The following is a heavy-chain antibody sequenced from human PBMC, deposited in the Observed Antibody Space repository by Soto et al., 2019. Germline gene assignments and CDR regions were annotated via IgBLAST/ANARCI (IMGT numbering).Heavy chain of an antibody. CDR3: ATRDCGGGSCYPFV. CDR2: IYYSGST. Sequence: QLQLQVSGRELVKPSETLSLTCTVSGGSISSSSYYWGWIRQPPGKGLEWIGSIYYSGSTYYNPSLKSRVTISVDTSKNQFSLKLSSVTAADTAVYYCATRDCGGGSCYPFVWGQGTLVTVSS. D-gene: IGHD2-15*01. CDR1: GGSISSSSYY. J-gene: IGHJ4*02. V-gene: IGHV4-39*01.